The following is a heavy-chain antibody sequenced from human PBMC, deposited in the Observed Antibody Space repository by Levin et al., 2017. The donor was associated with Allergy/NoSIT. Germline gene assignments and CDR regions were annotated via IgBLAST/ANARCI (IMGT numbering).Heavy chain of an antibody. CDR1: GYTLTSYG. V-gene: IGHV1-18*01. J-gene: IGHJ6*02. CDR2: ISAYNGNT. CDR3: ARVSDIARASYYNYYYGMDV. D-gene: IGHD6-13*01. Sequence: ASVKVSCKASGYTLTSYGISWVRQAPGQGLEWMGWISAYNGNTNNAQNLQGRVTMTTDTSTSTAYMEVRSLRSDDTAVYYCARVSDIARASYYNYYYGMDVWGQGTTVTVSS.